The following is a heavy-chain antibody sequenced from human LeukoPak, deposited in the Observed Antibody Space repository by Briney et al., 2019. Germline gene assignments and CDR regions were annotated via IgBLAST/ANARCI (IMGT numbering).Heavy chain of an antibody. CDR3: ARRPYSDTSGRLSDV. V-gene: IGHV3-48*02. Sequence: GGSLRLSCAASGFAFSSYNMNWVRQAPGKGLEWISYICSSGGPTHYADSVGGRFTISRDNAKNSLYLQMNSLRDEDTAVYFCARRPYSDTSGRLSDVWGQGTTVTVSS. CDR2: ICSSGGPT. D-gene: IGHD3-22*01. CDR1: GFAFSSYN. J-gene: IGHJ6*02.